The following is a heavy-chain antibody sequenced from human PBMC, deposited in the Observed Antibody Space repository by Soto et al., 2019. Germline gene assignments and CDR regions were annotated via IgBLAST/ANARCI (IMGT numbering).Heavy chain of an antibody. CDR1: GGSISSSSYY. CDR3: ARQARVTTFGVVIIPVDFDY. J-gene: IGHJ4*02. V-gene: IGHV4-39*01. D-gene: IGHD3-3*01. CDR2: IYYSGST. Sequence: QLQLQESGPGLVKPSETLSLTCTVSGGSISSSSYYWGWIRQPPGKGLEWIGSIYYSGSTYYNPSLKSRVTISVDTSKNQFSLKLSSVTAADTAVCYCARQARVTTFGVVIIPVDFDYWGQGTLVTVSS.